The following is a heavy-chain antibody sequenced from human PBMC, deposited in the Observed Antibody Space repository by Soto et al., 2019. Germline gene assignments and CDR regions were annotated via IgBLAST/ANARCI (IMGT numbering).Heavy chain of an antibody. J-gene: IGHJ4*02. CDR3: ARDRDTVAFDY. CDR1: GFTFSSYS. CDR2: ISSSSSYI. V-gene: IGHV3-21*01. D-gene: IGHD5-12*01. Sequence: EVQLVESGGGLVKPGGSLRLYCAASGFTFSSYSMNWVRQAPGKGLEWVSSISSSSSYIYYADSVKGRFTISRDNAKNSLYLQMNSLRAEDTAVYYCARDRDTVAFDYWGQGTLVTVSS.